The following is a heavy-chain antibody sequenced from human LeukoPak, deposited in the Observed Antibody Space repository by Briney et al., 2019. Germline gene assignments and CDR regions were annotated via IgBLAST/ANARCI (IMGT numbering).Heavy chain of an antibody. CDR1: GFTFSSYS. J-gene: IGHJ4*02. Sequence: PGGSLRLSCAASGFTFSSYSMNWVRQAPGKGLEWVSSISSSSSYIYYADSVKGRFTISRDNAKNSLYLQMNSLRAEDTAVYYCARDLPYMIVDGVFDYWGQGTLVTVSS. CDR2: ISSSSSYI. CDR3: ARDLPYMIVDGVFDY. V-gene: IGHV3-21*01. D-gene: IGHD3-22*01.